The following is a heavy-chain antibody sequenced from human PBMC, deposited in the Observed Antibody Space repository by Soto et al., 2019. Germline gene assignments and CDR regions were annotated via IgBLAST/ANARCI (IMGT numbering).Heavy chain of an antibody. J-gene: IGHJ5*02. Sequence: GASVKVSGKASGGTFIIYAISWVRQAPGQGLEWMGGIIPIFGTANYAQKFQGRVTITADKSTSTAYMELSSLRSEDTAVYYCARDGQQWNWFDPWGQGTLVTVSS. CDR3: ARDGQQWNWFDP. D-gene: IGHD6-19*01. CDR2: IIPIFGTA. CDR1: GGTFIIYA. V-gene: IGHV1-69*06.